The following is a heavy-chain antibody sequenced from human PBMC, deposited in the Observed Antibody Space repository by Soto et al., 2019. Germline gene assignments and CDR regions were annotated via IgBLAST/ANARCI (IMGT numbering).Heavy chain of an antibody. V-gene: IGHV3-33*01. J-gene: IGHJ4*02. Sequence: PGGSLILSCAASGFTFRSYGMHWVRQAPGKGLEWVAVIWYDGINKYYVESVKGRFTISRDNSKSTLYLQMNSLRAEDTAVYYCARDNFGGAAVDYWGQGT. CDR3: ARDNFGGAAVDY. CDR1: GFTFRSYG. CDR2: IWYDGINK. D-gene: IGHD3-3*01.